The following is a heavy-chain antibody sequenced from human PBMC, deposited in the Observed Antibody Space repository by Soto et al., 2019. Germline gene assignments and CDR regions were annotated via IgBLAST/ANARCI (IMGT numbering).Heavy chain of an antibody. J-gene: IGHJ6*02. V-gene: IGHV1-69*01. CDR2: IIPIFGTA. Sequence: QVQLVQSGAEVKKPGSSVKVSCKASRDTFSSYAISWVRQAPGQGLEWMGGIIPIFGTANYAQKFQGRVTITADESTGTAYRELSSLRSEDRGVYYGARGFTLEYFGMDVWGQGTTVTVSS. D-gene: IGHD3-9*01. CDR1: RDTFSSYA. CDR3: ARGFTLEYFGMDV.